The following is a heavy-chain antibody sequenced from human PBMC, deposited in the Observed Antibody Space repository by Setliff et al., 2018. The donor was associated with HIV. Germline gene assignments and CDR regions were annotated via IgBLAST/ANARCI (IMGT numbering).Heavy chain of an antibody. J-gene: IGHJ4*02. CDR1: GFNVEKSG. D-gene: IGHD3-3*01. Sequence: PGESLRLSCEASGFNVEKSGMHWIRQAPGKGLEWVAVMYYDGVTTYYADSVKGRFTISRDGSKNMIFLQMNGLRVDDTAVYYCARGRVLEWLLNHWGQGTRVTVSS. CDR3: ARGRVLEWLLNH. CDR2: MYYDGVTT. V-gene: IGHV3-30*12.